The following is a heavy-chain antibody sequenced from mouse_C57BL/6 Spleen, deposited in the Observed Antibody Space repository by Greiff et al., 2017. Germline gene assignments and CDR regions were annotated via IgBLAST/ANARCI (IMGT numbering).Heavy chain of an antibody. J-gene: IGHJ3*01. CDR1: GYAFSSSW. CDR2: IYPGDGDT. V-gene: IGHV1-82*01. Sequence: LVESGPELVKPGASVKISCKASGYAFSSSWMNWVKQRPGKGLEWIGRIYPGDGDTNYNGKFKGKATLTADKSSSTAYMQLSSLTSEDSAVYFCARGEDYGNWFAYWGQGTLVTVSA. D-gene: IGHD1-1*01. CDR3: ARGEDYGNWFAY.